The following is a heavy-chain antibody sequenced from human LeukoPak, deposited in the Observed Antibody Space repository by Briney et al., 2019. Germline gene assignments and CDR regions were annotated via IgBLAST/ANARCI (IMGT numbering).Heavy chain of an antibody. J-gene: IGHJ5*01. CDR2: INSGGSAV. V-gene: IGHV3-48*01. Sequence: PGGSLRLSCAASGFTFSTYNMLWVRQTPGTGLEWLFYINSGGSAVHYADSVKDRFTFSRDNAKNSLYLQVNSLRVEDTGIYYCARVGSRGDWFDYWGQGTLVTVSS. CDR3: ARVGSRGDWFDY. D-gene: IGHD1-26*01. CDR1: GFTFSTYN.